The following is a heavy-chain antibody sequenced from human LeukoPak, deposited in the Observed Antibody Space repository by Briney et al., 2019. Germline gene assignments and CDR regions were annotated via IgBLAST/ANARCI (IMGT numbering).Heavy chain of an antibody. CDR1: GFTFNSYW. Sequence: PGGSLRLSCAASGFTFNSYWMNWVRQAPGKGLEWVANIKQDGSEKYYVDSVKGRFTISRDNAKNSLYLQMSGLRAEDTAVYYCAREGSYGGRYFDFWGQGTLVTVSS. J-gene: IGHJ4*02. D-gene: IGHD1-26*01. CDR2: IKQDGSEK. CDR3: AREGSYGGRYFDF. V-gene: IGHV3-7*01.